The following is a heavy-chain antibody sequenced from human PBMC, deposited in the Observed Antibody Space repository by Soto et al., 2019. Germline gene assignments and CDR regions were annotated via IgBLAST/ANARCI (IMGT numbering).Heavy chain of an antibody. CDR2: TYHSGTT. CDR3: SREFNSSPARGPNWFDT. Sequence: QVQLQESGPGLVQPSGTLSLTCAVSGDSINNSHWWSWVRQTPGKGLAWIGETYHSGTTNYNPSLKTRVNISIDKSKYQFSLKMNSVTAADTAVYYCSREFNSSPARGPNWFDTCRQGSLVTVSS. J-gene: IGHJ5*02. V-gene: IGHV4-4*02. CDR1: GDSINNSHW. D-gene: IGHD6-13*01.